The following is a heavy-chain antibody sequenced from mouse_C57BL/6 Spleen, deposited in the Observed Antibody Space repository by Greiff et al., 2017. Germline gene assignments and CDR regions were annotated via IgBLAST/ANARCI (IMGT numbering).Heavy chain of an antibody. V-gene: IGHV2-5*01. D-gene: IGHD2-2*01. CDR1: GFSLTSYG. CDR2: LWRGGIP. CDR3: AKNTDDGYDPFFAY. Sequence: VQLQQSGPGLVQPSQSLSITCTVSGFSLTSYGVHWVRQSPGKGLEWLGVLWRGGIPDSNAAFMSRLSITKDKSKGQVFFKMNSLQADDTAIYYCAKNTDDGYDPFFAYWGQGTLVTVSA. J-gene: IGHJ3*01.